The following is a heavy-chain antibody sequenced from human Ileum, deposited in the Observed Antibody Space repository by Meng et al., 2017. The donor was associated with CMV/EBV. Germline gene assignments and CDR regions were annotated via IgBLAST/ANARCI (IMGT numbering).Heavy chain of an antibody. CDR1: CGTISSTSYS. CDR2: TYYSGST. D-gene: IGHD3-10*01. J-gene: IGHJ5*02. Sequence: QRPLQESDPGQVEASETPPLACTVSCGTISSTSYSWRWIRQPPGKGLEWIGSTYYSGSTNYNPSLKSRVTISVDTSKNQFSLKLSSVTAADAAVYYCASHYYYGSGKYLPFDPWGQGTLVTVSS. V-gene: IGHV4-39*07. CDR3: ASHYYYGSGKYLPFDP.